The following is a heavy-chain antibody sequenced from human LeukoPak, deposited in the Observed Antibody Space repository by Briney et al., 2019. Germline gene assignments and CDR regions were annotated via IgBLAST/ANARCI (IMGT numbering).Heavy chain of an antibody. CDR1: GFTFSRYW. Sequence: GGSLRLSCAASGFTFSRYWMSWVRQAPGKGLEGVANINHDGSEKYYLYSVRGRFTISRDNAKNSLYLQMNSLRAEETSVYYCATGNYNRPFDYWGQGTLVTVSS. CDR3: ATGNYNRPFDY. D-gene: IGHD1-7*01. J-gene: IGHJ4*02. V-gene: IGHV3-7*01. CDR2: INHDGSEK.